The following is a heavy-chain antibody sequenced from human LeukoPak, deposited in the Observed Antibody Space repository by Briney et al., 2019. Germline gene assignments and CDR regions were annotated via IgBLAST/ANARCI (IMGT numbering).Heavy chain of an antibody. CDR2: ISYDGTNK. CDR3: TRSQYYSDSGNYAFDI. D-gene: IGHD3-10*01. V-gene: IGHV3-30*03. J-gene: IGHJ3*02. Sequence: GGSLRLSCAASGFTFSSYGMHWVRQAPGKGLEWVAVISYDGTNKYYADSVKGRFTISGHNAKNTLFLQMNSLSAEDTAVYYCTRSQYYSDSGNYAFDIWGQGTMVTVSS. CDR1: GFTFSSYG.